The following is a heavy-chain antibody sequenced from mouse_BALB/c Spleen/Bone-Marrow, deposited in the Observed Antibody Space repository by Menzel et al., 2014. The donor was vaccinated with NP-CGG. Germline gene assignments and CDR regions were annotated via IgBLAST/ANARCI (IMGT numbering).Heavy chain of an antibody. V-gene: IGHV1-69*01. Sequence: VQRVESGAELVMPGASVKMSCKASGYTFTDYWMHWVKQRPGQGLEWIGAIDTSDSYTSYNQKFKGKATLTVDESSSTAYMQLSSLTSEDSAVYYCARKYDYYYAMDYWGQGTSVTVSS. CDR1: GYTFTDYW. CDR2: IDTSDSYT. D-gene: IGHD2-4*01. CDR3: ARKYDYYYAMDY. J-gene: IGHJ4*01.